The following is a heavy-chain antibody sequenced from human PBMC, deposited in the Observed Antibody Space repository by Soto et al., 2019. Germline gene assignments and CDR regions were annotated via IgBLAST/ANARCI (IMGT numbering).Heavy chain of an antibody. D-gene: IGHD6-13*01. Sequence: AGGSLRLSCAASGFTFNYAWMTWVRQAPGKGLEWVGRIKSKIDGGTTDYAAPVKGRFTTSRDDSKNMLYLQMNSLKTEDTAVYYCTTERSSSWFDYWGQGVQVTVSS. CDR3: TTERSSSWFDY. CDR2: IKSKIDGGTT. V-gene: IGHV3-15*01. J-gene: IGHJ5*01. CDR1: GFTFNYAW.